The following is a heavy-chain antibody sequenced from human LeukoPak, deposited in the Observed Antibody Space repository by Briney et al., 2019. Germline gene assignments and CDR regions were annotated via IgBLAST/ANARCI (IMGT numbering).Heavy chain of an antibody. Sequence: GGSLRLSCAGSGFSFTSHWMSWVRQAPGKGLEWVANIKEDGSEKYYVDSVKGRFTISRDNAKNSLSLQMNSLRAEDTAVYYCARGVGWFDPWGQGTLVTVSS. CDR1: GFSFTSHW. V-gene: IGHV3-7*01. CDR2: IKEDGSEK. J-gene: IGHJ5*02. CDR3: ARGVGWFDP. D-gene: IGHD3-3*01.